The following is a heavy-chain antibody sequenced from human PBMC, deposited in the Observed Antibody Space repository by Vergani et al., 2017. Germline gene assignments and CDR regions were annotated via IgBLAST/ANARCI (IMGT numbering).Heavy chain of an antibody. V-gene: IGHV5-51*01. D-gene: IGHD3-22*01. CDR3: ARHESSTYYYDSSGYYYYYYYMDV. J-gene: IGHJ6*03. Sequence: EVQLVQSGAEVKTPGESLTISCKGSGYSFTSYWIGWVRQMPGKGLEWMGIIYPGDSDTRYSPSFQGQVTISADKSISTAYLQWSSLKASDTAMYYCARHESSTYYYDSSGYYYYYYYMDVWGKGTTVTVSS. CDR2: IYPGDSDT. CDR1: GYSFTSYW.